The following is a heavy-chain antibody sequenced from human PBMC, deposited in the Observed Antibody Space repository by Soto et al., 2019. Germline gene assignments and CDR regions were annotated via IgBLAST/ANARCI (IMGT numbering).Heavy chain of an antibody. V-gene: IGHV1-18*01. CDR2: IDTSNGNR. J-gene: IGHJ4*02. CDR3: ARDRLRGDDNSGFYS. D-gene: IGHD3-22*01. Sequence: QVQLVQSGAELRKPGASVKVSCKASGYSFSYYGINWVRQAPGQGLEWMGWIDTSNGNRNFAQKFEDRITMTTATSTNTGYMELRSVRSDDTALYYCARDRLRGDDNSGFYSWGQGTLVSVSS. CDR1: GYSFSYYG.